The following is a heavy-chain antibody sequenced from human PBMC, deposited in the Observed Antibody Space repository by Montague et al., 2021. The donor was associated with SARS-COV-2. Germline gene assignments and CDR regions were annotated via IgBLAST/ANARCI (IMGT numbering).Heavy chain of an antibody. J-gene: IGHJ4*02. CDR1: GFTVSDNF. CDR3: ARGESTGWYNYFDF. V-gene: IGHV3-66*02. Sequence: SLRLSCAASGFTVSDNFMTWVRQAPGRGLEWVSIIYSDGNTYYTDSVRGRFTISRDYSKNTLFLQMNSLRLEDTAVYYCARGESTGWYNYFDFWGLGALVTVSS. CDR2: IYSDGNT. D-gene: IGHD6-19*01.